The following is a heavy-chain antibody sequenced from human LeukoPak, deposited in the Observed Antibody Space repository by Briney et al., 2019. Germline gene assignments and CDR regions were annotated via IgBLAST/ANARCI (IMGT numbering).Heavy chain of an antibody. J-gene: IGHJ4*02. CDR3: AKGNGYSYGRYYFDY. Sequence: GGSLRLSCAASGLTFSSYAVGWVRQAPGKGLEWVSAITASGGNTYYADSVKGRFTISRDNSKNTLYLQVNSLRAEDTAVYYCAKGNGYSYGRYYFDYWGQGTLVTVSS. CDR1: GLTFSSYA. CDR2: ITASGGNT. V-gene: IGHV3-23*01. D-gene: IGHD5-18*01.